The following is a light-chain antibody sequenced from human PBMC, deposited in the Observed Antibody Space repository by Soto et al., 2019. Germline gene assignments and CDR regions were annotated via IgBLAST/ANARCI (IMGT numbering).Light chain of an antibody. CDR1: QGICTC. J-gene: IGKJ4*02. CDR3: QPYSPVLT. CDR2: AVF. V-gene: IGKV1-5*01. Sequence: IPMTQSPSFLSAYVGDRVTITCRASQGICTCLAWYQQKPGKAPKLLIYAVFSLESGVPSRFSGSGSGTEFPTTISRLQRDYGPTYCRQPYSPVLTFAGGTKVDIK.